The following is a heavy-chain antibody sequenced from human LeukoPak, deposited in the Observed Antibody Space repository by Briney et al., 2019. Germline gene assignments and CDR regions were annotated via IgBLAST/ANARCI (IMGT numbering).Heavy chain of an antibody. D-gene: IGHD6-25*01. CDR2: ISYDGSTK. CDR3: TRDGQRTGENLDY. V-gene: IGHV3-30*04. CDR1: GFMFSTYA. J-gene: IGHJ4*02. Sequence: GSLRLSCGASGFMFSTYAMHWVRQAPGKGLEWVAVISYDGSTKNYADPVKGRFTISRDISKNMLYLQMNSLRLEDTAVYYCTRDGQRTGENLDYWGQGTLVTVSS.